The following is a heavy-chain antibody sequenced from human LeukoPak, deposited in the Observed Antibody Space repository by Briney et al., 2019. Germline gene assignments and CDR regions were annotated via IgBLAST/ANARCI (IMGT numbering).Heavy chain of an antibody. Sequence: GGTLRLSCAASVFTFSIYGMSWVRQAPGKGLEWVSAISGSGGSTYYADSVKGRFTISRDNPKNTLYLQMNSLRAEDTAVYYCANSAALSVAVAGTPWGQGTLVTVSS. J-gene: IGHJ4*02. V-gene: IGHV3-23*01. D-gene: IGHD6-19*01. CDR1: VFTFSIYG. CDR2: ISGSGGST. CDR3: ANSAALSVAVAGTP.